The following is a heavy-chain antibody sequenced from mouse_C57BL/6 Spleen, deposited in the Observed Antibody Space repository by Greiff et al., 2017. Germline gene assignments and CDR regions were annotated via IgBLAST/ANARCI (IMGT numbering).Heavy chain of an antibody. J-gene: IGHJ3*01. D-gene: IGHD2-1*01. CDR2: INPNNGGT. Sequence: VQLQQSGPELVKPGASVKISCKASGYTFTDYYMNWVKQSHGKSLEWIGDINPNNGGTSYNQKFKGKATLPVDKSSSTAYMGLRSLASEDSAVYYCAVTAWFAYWGQGTLVTVSA. V-gene: IGHV1-26*01. CDR3: AVTAWFAY. CDR1: GYTFTDYY.